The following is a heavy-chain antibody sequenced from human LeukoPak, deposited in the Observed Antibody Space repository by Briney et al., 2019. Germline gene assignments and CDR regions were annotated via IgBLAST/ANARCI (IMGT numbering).Heavy chain of an antibody. D-gene: IGHD6-19*01. CDR1: GFTFSSYA. CDR3: AKDMGWLAHFDY. J-gene: IGHJ4*02. V-gene: IGHV3-23*01. Sequence: GGSLRLSCAASGFTFSSYATGSVRQAPGKWLEWVSAISGSGGSTYYADSVKGPFTISRHKSKNTLYLQMNSLRAEDTAVYYCAKDMGWLAHFDYWGQGTLVTVSS. CDR2: ISGSGGST.